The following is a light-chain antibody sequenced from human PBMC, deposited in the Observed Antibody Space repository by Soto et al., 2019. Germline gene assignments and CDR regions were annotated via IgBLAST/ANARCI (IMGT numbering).Light chain of an antibody. Sequence: EILMTQSPATLSVSPGESAALSCRASQSVSNNLAWYQHKPGQAPRLLIYYASTRATGIPARFSGSGSGTEFTLTISSLQSEDFALYYCQQYNDWPPITFGQGTRLEIK. CDR2: YAS. CDR1: QSVSNN. V-gene: IGKV3-15*01. J-gene: IGKJ5*01. CDR3: QQYNDWPPIT.